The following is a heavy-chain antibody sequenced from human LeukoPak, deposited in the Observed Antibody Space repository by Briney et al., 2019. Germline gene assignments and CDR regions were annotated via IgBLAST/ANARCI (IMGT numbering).Heavy chain of an antibody. D-gene: IGHD2-15*01. Sequence: SETLSLTCTVSGGSINSYYWSWTRQPPGKGLGRIGYVSSSGSTSFHPSLKSRVTISLAPSKTPFYLKLTFVAAADTPVYSCARHSQYCSGGSCFFAYWGQGTLVTVYS. CDR2: VSSSGST. V-gene: IGHV4-59*08. CDR3: ARHSQYCSGGSCFFAY. J-gene: IGHJ4*02. CDR1: GGSINSYY.